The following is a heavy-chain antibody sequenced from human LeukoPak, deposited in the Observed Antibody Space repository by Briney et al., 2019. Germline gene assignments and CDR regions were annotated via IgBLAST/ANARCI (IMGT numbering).Heavy chain of an antibody. CDR3: LREGYYDTSGPFSGYLDF. Sequence: QPGGSLRLSCAGSGFIFKDYVIHWARQAPGKGLEWVAVISSDSNTRIYANSVEGRFTISRDNSKNTVYLQLSGLRVEDTAVYYCLREGYYDTSGPFSGYLDFWGQGDLVTVSS. J-gene: IGHJ4*02. D-gene: IGHD3-22*01. V-gene: IGHV3-30*04. CDR2: ISSDSNTR. CDR1: GFIFKDYV.